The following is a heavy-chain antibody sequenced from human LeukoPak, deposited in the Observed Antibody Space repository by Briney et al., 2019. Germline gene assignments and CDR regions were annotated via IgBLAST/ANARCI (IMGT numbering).Heavy chain of an antibody. V-gene: IGHV3-21*01. CDR2: ISSSSSYI. CDR1: GFTFSSYS. CDR3: ARDGTYDFWSGSLYYMDV. Sequence: TGGSLRLSCAASGFTFSSYSMNWVRKAPGKGLEWVSSISSSSSYIYYADSVKGRFTISRDNAKNSLYLQMNSLRAEDTAVYYCARDGTYDFWSGSLYYMDVWGKGTTVTVSS. D-gene: IGHD3-3*01. J-gene: IGHJ6*03.